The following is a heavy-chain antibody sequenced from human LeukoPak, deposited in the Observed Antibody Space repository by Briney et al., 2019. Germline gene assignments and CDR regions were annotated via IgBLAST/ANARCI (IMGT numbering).Heavy chain of an antibody. V-gene: IGHV3-30*04. CDR3: AKAASSSWPSYYYGMDV. D-gene: IGHD6-13*01. CDR1: RFTFSSYA. CDR2: ISYDGSNK. J-gene: IGHJ6*02. Sequence: PGGSLRLSCAASRFTFSSYAMHWVRQAPGKGLEWVAVISYDGSNKYYAESVKGRFTISRDNSKNTLYLQMSSLRVDDTAVYYCAKAASSSWPSYYYGMDVWGQGTTVTVSS.